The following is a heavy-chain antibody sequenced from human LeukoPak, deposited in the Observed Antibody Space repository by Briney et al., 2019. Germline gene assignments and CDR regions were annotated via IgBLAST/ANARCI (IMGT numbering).Heavy chain of an antibody. CDR2: ISGSDGSS. D-gene: IGHD3-16*02. CDR1: GFTFNSFA. Sequence: GGSLRLSCAASGFTFNSFAMNWVRQAPGKGLEWVSSISGSDGSSHYADFVKGRFTISRDNSKNTLHLQMNSLRAEDTAVYYCAKSLGVGGYTRYKGYDQWGQGTLVTVSS. V-gene: IGHV3-23*01. CDR3: AKSLGVGGYTRYKGYDQ. J-gene: IGHJ4*02.